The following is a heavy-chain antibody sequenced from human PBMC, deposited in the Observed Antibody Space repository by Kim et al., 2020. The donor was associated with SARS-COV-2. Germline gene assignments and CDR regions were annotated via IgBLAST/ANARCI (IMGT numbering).Heavy chain of an antibody. V-gene: IGHV3-48*03. CDR2: ISSSGSTI. D-gene: IGHD6-19*01. J-gene: IGHJ6*01. CDR3: ARDEGAGCSSVGVPLLYYCYGMGV. CDR1: GFTFSSYE. Sequence: GGSLRLSCAASGFTFSSYEMNWVRQAPGKGLEWVSYISSSGSTIYYADSVKGRFTISRDNAKNSLYLQMNSLRAEDTAVYYCARDEGAGCSSVGVPLLYYCYGMGVWGQGTTVTVSS.